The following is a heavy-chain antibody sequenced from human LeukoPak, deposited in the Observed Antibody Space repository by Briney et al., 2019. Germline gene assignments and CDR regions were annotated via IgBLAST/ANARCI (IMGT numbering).Heavy chain of an antibody. D-gene: IGHD6-19*01. J-gene: IGHJ4*02. V-gene: IGHV3-30*02. CDR2: IRYDGSNK. CDR3: AREGGSSGWSTSDY. Sequence: PGGSLRLSCAASGFTFSSYGMHWVRQAPGKGLEWVAFIRYDGSNKYYADSVKGRFTISRDNSKNTLYLQMNSLRAEDTAVYYCAREGGSSGWSTSDYWGQGTLVTVSS. CDR1: GFTFSSYG.